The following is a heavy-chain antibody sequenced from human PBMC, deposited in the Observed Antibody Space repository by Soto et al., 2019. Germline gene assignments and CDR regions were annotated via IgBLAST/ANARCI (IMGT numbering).Heavy chain of an antibody. D-gene: IGHD1-1*01. Sequence: QVQLVESGGGVVQPGRSLRLSCAASGFSISRSAMHWVRQAPGKGREWVAVIAYDGSNRWYADSAKGRFTISRDHSKNTVYLQMSRLRGEDTAVYYWARDLQAGTDNVNWFAPWGQGNLVNVSS. J-gene: IGHJ5*02. CDR2: IAYDGSNR. CDR1: GFSISRSA. CDR3: ARDLQAGTDNVNWFAP. V-gene: IGHV3-30*04.